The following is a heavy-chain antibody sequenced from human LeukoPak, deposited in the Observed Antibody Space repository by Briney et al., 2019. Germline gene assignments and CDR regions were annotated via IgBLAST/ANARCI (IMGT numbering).Heavy chain of an antibody. Sequence: SETLSLTRTVSGGSISSSSYYWGWIRQPPGKGLEWIGEIYHSGSTNYNPSLKSRVTISVDKSKNQFSLKLSSVTAADTAVYYCASRDYSNPEGLDPWGQGTLVTVSS. V-gene: IGHV4-39*07. CDR3: ASRDYSNPEGLDP. CDR1: GGSISSSSYY. D-gene: IGHD4-11*01. CDR2: IYHSGST. J-gene: IGHJ5*02.